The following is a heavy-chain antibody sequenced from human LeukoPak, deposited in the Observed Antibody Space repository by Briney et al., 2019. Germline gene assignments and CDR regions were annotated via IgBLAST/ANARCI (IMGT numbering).Heavy chain of an antibody. Sequence: GGSLRLSCAASGVTVSSNYMSWVRQAPGKGLEWVSIIYSGGSTFYADSVKGRFTISRDNSKNTLYLQMNSLRAEDTAVYYCAKYAMRETFFGDYWGQGTLVTVSS. D-gene: IGHD3-3*01. J-gene: IGHJ4*02. CDR3: AKYAMRETFFGDY. V-gene: IGHV3-53*01. CDR2: IYSGGST. CDR1: GVTVSSNY.